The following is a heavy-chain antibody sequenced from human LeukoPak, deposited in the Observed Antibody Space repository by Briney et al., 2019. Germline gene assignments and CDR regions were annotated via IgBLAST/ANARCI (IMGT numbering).Heavy chain of an antibody. J-gene: IGHJ3*02. D-gene: IGHD6-19*01. V-gene: IGHV3-48*03. CDR1: GFTFSSYE. CDR2: ISSSGSTM. CDR3: AREVSSGWSNDDAFDI. Sequence: PGGSLRLSCAASGFTFSSYEMNWVRQAPGKGLEWVSYISSSGSTMSYAASVKGRFSISRCNAKNSLYLQLSSLRAEDTAVYYCAREVSSGWSNDDAFDIWGQGTMVTVSS.